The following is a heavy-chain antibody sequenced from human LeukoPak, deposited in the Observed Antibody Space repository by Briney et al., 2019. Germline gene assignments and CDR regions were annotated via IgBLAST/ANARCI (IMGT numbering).Heavy chain of an antibody. CDR2: IKEDGREK. V-gene: IGHV3-7*01. Sequence: PGGSLRLSCADSGSTFRGYWMKWVRQAPGQGLEWVASIKEDGREKFYVDSVKGRFTISRDDAKNSLYLQMDSLRVEDTAVYYCARDDGDLWGQGTLVTVSS. CDR1: GSTFRGYW. CDR3: ARDDGDL. J-gene: IGHJ4*02.